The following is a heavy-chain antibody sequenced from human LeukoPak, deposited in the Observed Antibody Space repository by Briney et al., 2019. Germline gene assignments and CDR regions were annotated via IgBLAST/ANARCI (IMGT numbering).Heavy chain of an antibody. Sequence: GRSLRLSCAASGFTLDDYAIHWVRQGPGKGLEWVSGISWNGGSIGYADSVKGRFTISRDTAKNSLYLQMNSLRAEDTALYYCAKDIRAAYYNILAGYDYWGQGTLVTVSS. V-gene: IGHV3-9*01. D-gene: IGHD3-9*01. CDR3: AKDIRAAYYNILAGYDY. CDR1: GFTLDDYA. J-gene: IGHJ4*02. CDR2: ISWNGGSI.